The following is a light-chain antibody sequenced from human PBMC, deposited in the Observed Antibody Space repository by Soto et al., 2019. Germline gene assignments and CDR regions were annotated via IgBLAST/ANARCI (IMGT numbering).Light chain of an antibody. CDR2: EVS. CDR3: SSYGGSNNFVI. Sequence: SVLTQPPSASGSPGQSVTISCTGTSSDVGGYNYVSWYQQHPGKAPKLMIYEVSQRPSGVPDRFSGSKSGNTASLTVSGLQAEDEGDYYCSSYGGSNNFVILGGGTKVTVL. CDR1: SSDVGGYNY. V-gene: IGLV2-8*01. J-gene: IGLJ2*01.